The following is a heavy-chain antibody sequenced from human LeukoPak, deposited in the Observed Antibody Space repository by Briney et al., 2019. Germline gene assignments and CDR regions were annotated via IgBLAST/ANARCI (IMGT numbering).Heavy chain of an antibody. V-gene: IGHV3-23*01. CDR2: ISSSGGST. D-gene: IGHD3-10*01. Sequence: PGGSLRLSCVASGFTFSSYAMSWVRQAPRKGLEWVSAISSSGGSTYYADSVKGRFTISRDNSKNTLSLRMNSLKAEDTAAYYFAKATRGFAEHFDCWGQGTLVTVSS. CDR3: AKATRGFAEHFDC. J-gene: IGHJ4*02. CDR1: GFTFSSYA.